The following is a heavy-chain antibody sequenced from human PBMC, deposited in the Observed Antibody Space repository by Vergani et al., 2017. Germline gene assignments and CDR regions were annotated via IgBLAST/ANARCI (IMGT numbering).Heavy chain of an antibody. CDR3: AKDMGTSSGGGWFDP. CDR1: GFTSAGYA. J-gene: IGHJ5*02. CDR2: ISWNSNSI. Sequence: EVQLEESGGGLVLPGRSLRLSCVASGFTSAGYAMHWVRQAPGKGLEWVSGISWNSNSICYADSVKGRFTISRDNAKNSLYLQMNRRRAEDTALYYCAKDMGTSSGGGWFDPWGQGTLVTVSS. D-gene: IGHD3-10*01. V-gene: IGHV3-9*02.